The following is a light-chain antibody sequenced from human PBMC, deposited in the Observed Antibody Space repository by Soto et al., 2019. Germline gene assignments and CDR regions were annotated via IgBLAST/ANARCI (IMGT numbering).Light chain of an antibody. CDR3: LQYVSSPWT. Sequence: EIVLTQSAATLSLSPGERATLSCRASQTVGGRYLAWFQQKPGQTPRVLIYGASTRAAGGPDRFSGSGSGTDFSLTINRLEPEDFAVYYCLQYVSSPWTFGQGTKVEV. CDR1: QTVGGRY. V-gene: IGKV3-20*01. CDR2: GAS. J-gene: IGKJ1*01.